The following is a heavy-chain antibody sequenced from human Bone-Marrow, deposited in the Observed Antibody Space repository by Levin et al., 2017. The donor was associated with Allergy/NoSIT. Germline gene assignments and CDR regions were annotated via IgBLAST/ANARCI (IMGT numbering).Heavy chain of an antibody. J-gene: IGHJ5*02. D-gene: IGHD3-10*01. V-gene: IGHV6-1*01. CDR3: ARDESARGDNWFDP. CDR2: TYYSSQWYT. Sequence: SQTLSLTCVVSGDNVSSTSGVWNWIRQSPLRGLEWMGRTYYSSQWYTEYSESLRSRITIKSDTSKNQISLTLNSVTPEDTAVYYCARDESARGDNWFDPWGQGTLVTVSS. CDR1: GDNVSSTSGV.